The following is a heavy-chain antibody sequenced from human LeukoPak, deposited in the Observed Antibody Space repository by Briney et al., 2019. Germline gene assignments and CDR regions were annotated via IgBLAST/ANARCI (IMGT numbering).Heavy chain of an antibody. CDR2: IYYSGST. CDR1: GGSISSYY. J-gene: IGHJ5*02. CDR3: AREGDCSSTSCYSNWFDP. V-gene: IGHV4-59*01. Sequence: SETLSLTCTVSGGSISSYYWSWIRQPPGKGLEWIGYIYYSGSTNYNPSLKSRVTISVDTSKNQFSLKLSSVTAADTAVYYCAREGDCSSTSCYSNWFDPWGQGTLVTVSS. D-gene: IGHD2-2*01.